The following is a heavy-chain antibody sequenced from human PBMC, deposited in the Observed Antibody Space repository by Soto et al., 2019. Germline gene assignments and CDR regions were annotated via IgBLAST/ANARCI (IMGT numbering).Heavy chain of an antibody. J-gene: IGHJ4*02. D-gene: IGHD3-10*01. Sequence: GGSLRLSCAASGFTFDDYAMHWVRQAPGKGLEWVSGISGNSGTIGYADSVKGRFTVSRDNAKNSLYLQMNSLRAEDTALYYCAKDIYLSSGSFYFGFDYWGQGTLVTVSS. CDR2: ISGNSGTI. V-gene: IGHV3-9*01. CDR3: AKDIYLSSGSFYFGFDY. CDR1: GFTFDDYA.